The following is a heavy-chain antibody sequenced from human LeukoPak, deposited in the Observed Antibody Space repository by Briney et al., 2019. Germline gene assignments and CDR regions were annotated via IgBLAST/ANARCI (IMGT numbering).Heavy chain of an antibody. CDR3: AKRGVVIRVILVGFHKEAYYFDS. CDR1: GFTFSSYA. Sequence: GGSLRLSCAASGFTFSSYAMSWDRQAPGKGLEWVAGIGGSGGRTNYADSVKGRFTISRDNPKNTLYLQMNSLRAEDTAVYFCAKRGVVIRVILVGFHKEAYYFDSRGQGALVIVSS. CDR2: IGGSGGRT. D-gene: IGHD3-22*01. J-gene: IGHJ4*02. V-gene: IGHV3-23*01.